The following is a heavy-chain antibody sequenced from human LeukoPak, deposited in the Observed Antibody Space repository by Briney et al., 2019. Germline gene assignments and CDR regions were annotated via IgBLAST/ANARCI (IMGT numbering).Heavy chain of an antibody. CDR3: AKGASGSYHTPYDY. V-gene: IGHV3-23*01. CDR1: GITFSNYV. Sequence: GGSLRLSCAASGITFSNYVMSWVRLAPGKGLEWVSDISVSGGSTYYADSVKGRFTISRDNSKNTLYLQMSSLRAEDTAVYYCAKGASGSYHTPYDYWGQGTLVTVSP. D-gene: IGHD1-26*01. CDR2: ISVSGGST. J-gene: IGHJ4*02.